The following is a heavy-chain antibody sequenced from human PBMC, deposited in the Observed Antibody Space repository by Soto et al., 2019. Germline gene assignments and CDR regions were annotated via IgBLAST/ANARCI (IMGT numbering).Heavy chain of an antibody. CDR1: SVTIMRNA. D-gene: IGHD1-26*01. CDR2: ITDTGGDS. CDR3: ARASGESYPATTVFDS. V-gene: IGHV3-23*01. Sequence: GGPLWQSRVSSSVTIMRNALRRVPEGPRKGLEGVSVITDTGGDSLYADSVKGRVTISRDNYKNTLYLQMKCLRAEDTAIYYCARASGESYPATTVFDSLGLRARLPISS. J-gene: IGHJ4*02.